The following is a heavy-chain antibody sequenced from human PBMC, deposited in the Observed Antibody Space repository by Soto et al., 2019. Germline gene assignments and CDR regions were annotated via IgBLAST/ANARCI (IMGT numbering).Heavy chain of an antibody. CDR3: ARDRVRAPAWVDSFDL. J-gene: IGHJ4*03. D-gene: IGHD3-10*01. Sequence: ASVKVSCKASGYVFSNYFMHWVRQAPGQGLEWMGYINPRSGGSKYGDSFQDSVTMTRDTPKTTVYMELRGLTSDHTPVYYCARDRVRAPAWVDSFDLWCPGTLVTVST. V-gene: IGHV1-2*02. CDR2: INPRSGGS. CDR1: GYVFSNYF.